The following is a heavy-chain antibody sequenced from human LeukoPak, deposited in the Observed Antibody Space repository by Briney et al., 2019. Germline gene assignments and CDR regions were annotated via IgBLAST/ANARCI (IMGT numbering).Heavy chain of an antibody. Sequence: SVKVSCKASGGTFSSYAISWVRQAPGQGLEWMGRIIPIFGTANYAQKFQGRVTITADESTSTAYMELSSLRSEDTAVYYCARANWGILTGYPYYYYYYYMDVWGKGTTVTVSS. D-gene: IGHD3-9*01. J-gene: IGHJ6*03. CDR2: IIPIFGTA. CDR3: ARANWGILTGYPYYYYYYYMDV. V-gene: IGHV1-69*15. CDR1: GGTFSSYA.